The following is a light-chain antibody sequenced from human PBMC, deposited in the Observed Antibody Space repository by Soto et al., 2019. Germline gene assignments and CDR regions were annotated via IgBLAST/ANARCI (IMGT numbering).Light chain of an antibody. Sequence: EIVLTQSPGTLSLSPGERATLSCRASQSVSSYLAWYQQKPGQAPRLLIYGASNRATGIPDRFSGSGSGTDFTLTISRLEPEDFAGYYCQQYGRPSRTFGQGTKVELK. J-gene: IGKJ1*01. CDR2: GAS. V-gene: IGKV3-20*01. CDR1: QSVSSY. CDR3: QQYGRPSRT.